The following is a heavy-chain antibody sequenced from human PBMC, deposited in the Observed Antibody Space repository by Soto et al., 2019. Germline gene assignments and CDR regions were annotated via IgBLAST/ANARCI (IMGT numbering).Heavy chain of an antibody. CDR2: IIPILGIA. V-gene: IGHV1-69*02. CDR3: ARWRVTARYYYYGMDV. CDR1: GGTFSSYT. Sequence: QVQLVQSGAEVKKPGSSVKVSCKASGGTFSSYTISWVRQAPGQGLEWMGRIIPILGIANYAQKFQGRVTITADKSTSTAYMERSSLRSEDTAVYYCARWRVTARYYYYGMDVWGQGTTVTVSS. D-gene: IGHD2-21*02. J-gene: IGHJ6*02.